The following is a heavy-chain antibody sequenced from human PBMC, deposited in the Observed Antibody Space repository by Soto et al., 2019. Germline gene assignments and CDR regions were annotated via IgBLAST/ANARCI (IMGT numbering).Heavy chain of an antibody. Sequence: SLILSCAVSGFICSSYDMSWVRQAPGKGLEWVSTILVGGSTHYEDSVKGRFTISRDRSKNTVYLQMNRLTGGDTAVYYCAKATATSGGAFEIYGQGTMVTVSS. J-gene: IGHJ3*02. D-gene: IGHD1-1*01. CDR3: AKATATSGGAFEI. V-gene: IGHV3-23*01. CDR1: GFICSSYD. CDR2: ILVGGST.